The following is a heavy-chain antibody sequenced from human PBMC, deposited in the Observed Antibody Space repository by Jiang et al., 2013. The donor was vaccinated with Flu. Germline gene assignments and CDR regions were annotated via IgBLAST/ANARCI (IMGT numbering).Heavy chain of an antibody. V-gene: IGHV3-30*18. Sequence: QLLESGGGVVQPGGSLRLSCAASGFTFSSYGMHWVRQAPGKGLEWVAVISYDGSNKYYADSVKGRFTISRDNSKNTLYLQMNSLRAEDTAVYYCAKDYYDSSGYGEILGYWGQGTLVTVSS. J-gene: IGHJ4*02. CDR1: GFTFSSYG. D-gene: IGHD3-22*01. CDR3: AKDYYDSSGYGEILGY. CDR2: ISYDGSNK.